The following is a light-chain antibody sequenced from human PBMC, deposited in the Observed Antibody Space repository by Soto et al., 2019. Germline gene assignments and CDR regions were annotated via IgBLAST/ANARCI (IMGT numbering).Light chain of an antibody. J-gene: IGKJ1*01. Sequence: IGVTQSPDSLAVSLVERATVKCKSSQNNKNYLAWYQQKAGQPPKLLIDWASTRASGVPDRFSGSGPGTDFTLTISSLQAEDVAVYYCQLYYNSWTFGQGTKVDI. V-gene: IGKV4-1*01. CDR3: QLYYNSWT. CDR2: WAS. CDR1: QNNKNY.